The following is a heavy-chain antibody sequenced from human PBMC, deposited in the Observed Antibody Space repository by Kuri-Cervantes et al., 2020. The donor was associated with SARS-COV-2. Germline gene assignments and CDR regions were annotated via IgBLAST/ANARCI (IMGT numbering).Heavy chain of an antibody. D-gene: IGHD4/OR15-4a*01. Sequence: SETLSLTCTVSGGSISSYYWSWIRQPPGKGLEWIGHIYYSGSTNYNPSLKSRVTISVDTSKNQFSLKLSSVTAADTAVYYCARDRDGDNENDYWGQGTLVTVSS. J-gene: IGHJ4*02. CDR3: ARDRDGDNENDY. V-gene: IGHV4-59*12. CDR1: GGSISSYY. CDR2: IYYSGST.